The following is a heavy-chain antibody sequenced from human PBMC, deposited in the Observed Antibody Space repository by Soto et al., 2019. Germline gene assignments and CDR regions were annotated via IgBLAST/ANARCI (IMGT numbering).Heavy chain of an antibody. CDR2: IDPSDSYT. V-gene: IGHV5-10-1*01. CDR3: ARTSMQSRGYSYGHGGMDV. D-gene: IGHD5-18*01. J-gene: IGHJ6*02. Sequence: LGESLKISCKGSGYSFTSYWIDWVRQMPGKGLEWMGRIDPSDSYTNYSPSFQGHVTISADKSISTAYLQWSSLKASDTAMYYCARTSMQSRGYSYGHGGMDVWGQGTTVTVSS. CDR1: GYSFTSYW.